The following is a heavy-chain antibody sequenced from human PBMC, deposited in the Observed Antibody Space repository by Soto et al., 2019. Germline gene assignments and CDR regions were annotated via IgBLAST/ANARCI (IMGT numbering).Heavy chain of an antibody. CDR2: ISGSGGST. V-gene: IGHV3-23*01. J-gene: IGHJ4*02. Sequence: GGSLRLSCAASGFTFSSYAMSWVRQAPGKGLEWVSAISGSGGSTYYADSVKGRFTISRDNSKNTLYLQMNSLRAEDTAVYYCARDRLRITIFGVVIPLFDYWGQGTLVTVSS. CDR1: GFTFSSYA. D-gene: IGHD3-3*01. CDR3: ARDRLRITIFGVVIPLFDY.